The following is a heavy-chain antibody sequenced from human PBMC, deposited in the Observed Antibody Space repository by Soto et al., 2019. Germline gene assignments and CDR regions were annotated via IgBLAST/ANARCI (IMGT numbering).Heavy chain of an antibody. CDR1: GFTFSSYA. D-gene: IGHD3-10*01. Sequence: QVQLVESGGGVVQPGRSLRLSCAASGFTFSSYAMHWVRQAPGKGLEWVAVISYDGSNKYYADSVKGRFTISRDNSKNTLYLQMNSLRAEDTAVYYCARDLEMELTTYYYYYYGMDVWGQGTTVTVSS. J-gene: IGHJ6*02. CDR2: ISYDGSNK. CDR3: ARDLEMELTTYYYYYYGMDV. V-gene: IGHV3-30-3*01.